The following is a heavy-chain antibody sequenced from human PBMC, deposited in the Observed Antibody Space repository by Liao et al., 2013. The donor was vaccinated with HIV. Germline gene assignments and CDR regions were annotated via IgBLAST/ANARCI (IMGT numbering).Heavy chain of an antibody. CDR3: ARDGPGAVDGGNGFGYFGS. CDR2: IYTSGST. Sequence: QVQLQESGPGLVKPSQTLSLTCTVSGGSISSGSYYWSWIRQPAGKGLEWIGRIYTSGSTNYNPSLKSRVTISVDTSKNQFSLKLSSVTAADTAVYYCARDGPGAVDGGNGFGYFGSLGPWHPGHCLL. V-gene: IGHV4-61*02. CDR1: GGSISSGSYY. D-gene: IGHD4-23*01. J-gene: IGHJ2*01.